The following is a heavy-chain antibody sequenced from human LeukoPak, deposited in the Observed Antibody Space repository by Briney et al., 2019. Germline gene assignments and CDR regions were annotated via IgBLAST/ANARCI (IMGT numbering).Heavy chain of an antibody. CDR1: GFTFSGYA. Sequence: GGSLRLSCAASGFTFSGYAMSWVRQAPGKGLEWVSSIGGSDTSTYYADSVKGRFTISRDNSKNTLYLQMNGLRAEDAAVYYCAKGITPSSYTAFDSWGQGTLVTVSS. CDR2: IGGSDTST. V-gene: IGHV3-23*01. J-gene: IGHJ5*01. CDR3: AKGITPSSYTAFDS. D-gene: IGHD3-16*01.